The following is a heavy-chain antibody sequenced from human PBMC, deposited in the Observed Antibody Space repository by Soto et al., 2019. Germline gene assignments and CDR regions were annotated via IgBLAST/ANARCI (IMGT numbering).Heavy chain of an antibody. CDR2: INGGNGNT. Sequence: ASVKVSCKSSGYTFTSYAINWVRQAPGQRLEWMGWINGGNGNTKYSQKFQGRVTITRDTSASTAYMELSSLRSEDTAVYYCARDSFGDYIDYWGQGALVTVSS. J-gene: IGHJ4*02. CDR1: GYTFTSYA. CDR3: ARDSFGDYIDY. D-gene: IGHD3-10*01. V-gene: IGHV1-3*01.